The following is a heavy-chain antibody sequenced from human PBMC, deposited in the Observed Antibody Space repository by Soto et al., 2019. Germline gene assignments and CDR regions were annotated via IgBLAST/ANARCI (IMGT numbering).Heavy chain of an antibody. Sequence: PSETLSLTCAVYGGSFSGYYWSWIRQPPGKGLEWIGEINHSGSTNYNPSLKSRVTISVDTSKNQFSLKLSSVTAADTAVYYCARKTSDVWGQGTTVTVSS. CDR1: GGSFSGYY. CDR3: ARKTSDV. CDR2: INHSGST. V-gene: IGHV4-34*01. J-gene: IGHJ6*02.